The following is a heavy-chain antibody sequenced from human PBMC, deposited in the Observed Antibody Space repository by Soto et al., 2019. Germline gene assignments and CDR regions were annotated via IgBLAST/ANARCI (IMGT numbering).Heavy chain of an antibody. CDR3: PRDPSFYSSAFDV. D-gene: IGHD2-21*01. Sequence: EVLVLDSGGGLVQPGGSLRLSCVASGFIFGNHAMNWVRQAPGQGLEWVSGLSGSGALTYYADSVKGRFTISRDNSKNTVFLQMNSLRVEDTAIYYCPRDPSFYSSAFDVWGQGTIVTVSS. J-gene: IGHJ3*01. CDR2: LSGSGALT. V-gene: IGHV3-23*01. CDR1: GFIFGNHA.